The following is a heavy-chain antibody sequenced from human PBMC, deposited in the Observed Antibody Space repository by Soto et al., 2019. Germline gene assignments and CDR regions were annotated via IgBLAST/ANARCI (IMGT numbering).Heavy chain of an antibody. V-gene: IGHV1-2*02. J-gene: IGHJ5*02. CDR1: GYPFTGYH. Sequence: SVKFSCKASGYPFTGYHMHWVRQGPGGGLEWMGWINPKRGGPHYAQKFQGRVTMTRDTSISTAYMELSRLRSDDTSVYYCARLTAHYDDSSGRGRCDPWGQRSLVTLTS. D-gene: IGHD3-22*01. CDR3: ARLTAHYDDSSGRGRCDP. CDR2: INPKRGGP.